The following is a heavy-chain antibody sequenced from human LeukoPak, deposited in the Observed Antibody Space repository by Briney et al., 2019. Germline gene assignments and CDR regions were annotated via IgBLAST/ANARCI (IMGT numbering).Heavy chain of an antibody. V-gene: IGHV1-69*04. J-gene: IGHJ6*02. Sequence: GASVKVSCKASGYTFTAYYMHWVRQAPGQGLEWMGRIIPIFDIADHAQKFQGRVTITADKSTNTAYMELSSLRSDDTAVYYCARVVVGDTGDYYSYYGMDVWGQGATVTVSS. D-gene: IGHD2-15*01. CDR2: IIPIFDIA. CDR3: ARVVVGDTGDYYSYYGMDV. CDR1: GYTFTAYY.